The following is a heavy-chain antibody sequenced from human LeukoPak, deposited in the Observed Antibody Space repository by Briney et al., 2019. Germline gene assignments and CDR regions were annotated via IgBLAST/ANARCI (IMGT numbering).Heavy chain of an antibody. Sequence: PGGSLRLSCAASGFTFSSYWMSWVRQAPGKGLEWVAFIRFDGSDKFYGDSVKGRFTISRDNSKNTLYLQMNSLRPEDTAVYYCTQDRELFPFDYWGQGTLVTVSS. D-gene: IGHD1-7*01. CDR3: TQDRELFPFDY. CDR2: IRFDGSDK. V-gene: IGHV3-30*02. CDR1: GFTFSSYW. J-gene: IGHJ4*02.